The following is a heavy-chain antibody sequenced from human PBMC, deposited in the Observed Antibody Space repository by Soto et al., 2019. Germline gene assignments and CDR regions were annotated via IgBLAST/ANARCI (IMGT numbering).Heavy chain of an antibody. J-gene: IGHJ6*02. V-gene: IGHV1-18*01. CDR3: AIDLPTMDV. CDR2: IRAYNGNT. Sequence: QVQLVQSGAEVKKPGASVKVSCKASGYTFTSYGINWVRQAPGQGLEWMGWIRAYNGNTNYAQKLQGRVTMTTDTSTSIAYMGLRSLGSDDTAVDYWAIDLPTMDVWGQGTTVTVSS. CDR1: GYTFTSYG.